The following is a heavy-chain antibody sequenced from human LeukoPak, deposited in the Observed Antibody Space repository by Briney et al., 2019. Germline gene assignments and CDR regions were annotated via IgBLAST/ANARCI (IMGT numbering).Heavy chain of an antibody. CDR3: ARTPDYGDSTCFDY. V-gene: IGHV1-18*01. CDR2: ISAYNGNT. J-gene: IGHJ4*02. Sequence: GASVKVSCKASGYTFTSYGISWVRQAPGQGLEWMEWISAYNGNTNYAQKLQGRVTMTTDTSTSTAYMELRSLRSDDTAVYYCARTPDYGDSTCFDYWGQGTLVTVSS. D-gene: IGHD4-17*01. CDR1: GYTFTSYG.